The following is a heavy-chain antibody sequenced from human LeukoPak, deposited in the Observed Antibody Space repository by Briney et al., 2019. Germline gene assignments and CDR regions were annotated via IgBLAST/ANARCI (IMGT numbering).Heavy chain of an antibody. CDR2: ISSSSSTI. D-gene: IGHD1-26*01. CDR3: ARDSAYYTGIVGANWFDP. Sequence: PGGSLRLSCAASGFTFSSYAMSWVRQAPGKGLEWVSYISSSSSTIYYADSVKGRFTISRDNAKNSLYLQMNSLRAEDTAVYYCARDSAYYTGIVGANWFDPWGQGTLVTVSS. V-gene: IGHV3-48*01. CDR1: GFTFSSYA. J-gene: IGHJ5*02.